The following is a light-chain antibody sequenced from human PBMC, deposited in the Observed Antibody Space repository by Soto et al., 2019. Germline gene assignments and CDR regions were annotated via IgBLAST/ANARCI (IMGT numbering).Light chain of an antibody. J-gene: IGLJ2*01. CDR2: RNN. V-gene: IGLV1-47*01. CDR3: AAWDDSLSAVV. CDR1: SSNIGSNY. Sequence: QSVLTQPPSGTGIPGQRVSITYSGSSSNIGSNYVYWYQQLPGTAPKLLIYRNNQRPSGVPDRFSGSKSGTSASLAISGLRSEDEADYYCAAWDDSLSAVVFGGGTKVTVL.